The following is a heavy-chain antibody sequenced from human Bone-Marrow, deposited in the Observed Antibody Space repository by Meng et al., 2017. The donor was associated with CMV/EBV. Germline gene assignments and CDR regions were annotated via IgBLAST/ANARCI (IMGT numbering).Heavy chain of an antibody. CDR2: IYISGST. CDR3: ARVTNWESSDIYHFDY. CDR1: DLSVSTNY. Sequence: GESLKISCSVSDLSVSTNYLTWVRQAPGKGLEWVSSIYISGSTYYADSVKGRFTISRDSSKNALYLQMNSLRTEDTAVYYCARVTNWESSDIYHFDYWGQGTLVTVSS. V-gene: IGHV3-66*03. D-gene: IGHD7-27*01. J-gene: IGHJ4*02.